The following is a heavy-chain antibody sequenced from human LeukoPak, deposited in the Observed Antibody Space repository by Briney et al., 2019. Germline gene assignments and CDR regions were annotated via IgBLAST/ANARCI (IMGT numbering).Heavy chain of an antibody. J-gene: IGHJ6*02. Sequence: PSETLSLTCSVSGGSITSSSYYWGWIRQLPGKGLEWIGSFYHYSGGTYYNPSFKSRVTISVDTSKNQFSLKLSSVTATDTAVYYCARIPGPYYYAMDVWGQGTAVTVSS. CDR3: ARIPGPYYYAMDV. V-gene: IGHV4-39*01. CDR1: GGSITSSSYY. CDR2: FYHYSGGT.